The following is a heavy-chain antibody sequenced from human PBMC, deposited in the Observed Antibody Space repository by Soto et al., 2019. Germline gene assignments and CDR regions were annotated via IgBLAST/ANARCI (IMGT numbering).Heavy chain of an antibody. Sequence: QVQLVQSGVEVKKPGASVQVSCKASGYTFTKFCMHWVRQAPGQGLEWMGRVNPGGDGPTYAHQGRVNINRDTYTSSVYMELSSLRSEDTAVYYCVVDGAAPYTGFDYWGQGTLVTVSS. D-gene: IGHD3-16*01. CDR3: VVDGAAPYTGFDY. CDR1: GYTFTKFC. CDR2: VNPGGDGP. J-gene: IGHJ4*02. V-gene: IGHV1-46*01.